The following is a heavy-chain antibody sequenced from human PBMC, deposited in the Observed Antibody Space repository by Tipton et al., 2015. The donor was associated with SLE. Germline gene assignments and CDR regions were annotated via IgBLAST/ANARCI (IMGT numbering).Heavy chain of an antibody. D-gene: IGHD2-2*01. CDR3: ARTLLPASLGAFDI. CDR2: ISTSGGI. Sequence: TLSLTCTVFGDSISSSGYQWGWIRQPPWKGLEWIGRISTSGGITYNPSLKSRVSISVDTSNNQFSLNLNSVTAADTAVYYCARTLLPASLGAFDIWGQGTGVTVSS. V-gene: IGHV4-61*02. J-gene: IGHJ3*02. CDR1: GDSISSSGYQ.